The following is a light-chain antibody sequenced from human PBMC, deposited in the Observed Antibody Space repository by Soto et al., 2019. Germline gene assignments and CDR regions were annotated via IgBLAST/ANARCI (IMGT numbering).Light chain of an antibody. Sequence: QSALTQPRSVSGPPGQSVSISCSGTSSDVGTYNYVSWYQQHPGKAPKLMIYDVSKRPSGVPDRFSGSKSGNTASLTISGLXAEDEADYYCCSYAGGYTHAVFGGGTKVTVL. J-gene: IGLJ2*01. CDR2: DVS. CDR3: CSYAGGYTHAV. CDR1: SSDVGTYNY. V-gene: IGLV2-11*01.